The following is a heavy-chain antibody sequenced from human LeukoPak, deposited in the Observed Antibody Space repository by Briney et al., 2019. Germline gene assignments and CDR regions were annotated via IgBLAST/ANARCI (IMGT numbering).Heavy chain of an antibody. D-gene: IGHD1-14*01. Sequence: PSETLSLTCTVSGVSISSCYWSWIRQPPGKGLEWIGYIYNSGSTNYNPSLKSRVTISVDTSKNQFSLKLSSVTAADTAVYYCARRGGTLRPDAFDIWGQGTMVTVSS. CDR2: IYNSGST. V-gene: IGHV4-59*08. J-gene: IGHJ3*02. CDR1: GVSISSCY. CDR3: ARRGGTLRPDAFDI.